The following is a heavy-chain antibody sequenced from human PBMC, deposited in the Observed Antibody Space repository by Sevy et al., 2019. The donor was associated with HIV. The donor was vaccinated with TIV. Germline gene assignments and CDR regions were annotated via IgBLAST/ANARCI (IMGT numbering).Heavy chain of an antibody. V-gene: IGHV4-38-2*02. CDR1: GYSISSGYY. D-gene: IGHD3-9*01. CDR3: ARDNPTTYYDILTGYYISNYYYYGMDV. CDR2: IYHSGST. Sequence: SETLSLTCTVSGYSISSGYYWGWIRQPPGKGLEWIGSIYHSGSTYYNPSLKSRVTISVDTSKNQFSLKLSSVTAADTAVYYCARDNPTTYYDILTGYYISNYYYYGMDVWGQGTTVTVSS. J-gene: IGHJ6*02.